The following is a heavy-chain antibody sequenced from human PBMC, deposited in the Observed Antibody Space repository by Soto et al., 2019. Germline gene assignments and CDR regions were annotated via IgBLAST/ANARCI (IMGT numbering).Heavy chain of an antibody. CDR2: IYPGDSDT. Sequence: PGESLKISCKGFGYSFTSYSIGWARQMPGKGLEWMGIIYPGDSDTRYSPSFQGQVTISADKSISTAYLQWSSLKASDTAMYYCAKRRDGYNLDAFDIWGQGTMVTVSS. CDR3: AKRRDGYNLDAFDI. J-gene: IGHJ3*02. V-gene: IGHV5-51*01. CDR1: GYSFTSYS. D-gene: IGHD5-12*01.